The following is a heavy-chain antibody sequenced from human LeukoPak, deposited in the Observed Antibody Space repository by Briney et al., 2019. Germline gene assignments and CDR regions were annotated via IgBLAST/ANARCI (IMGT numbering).Heavy chain of an antibody. J-gene: IGHJ4*02. Sequence: SCKASGFTFTSYAMHWVRQAPGKGLEWVAVISYDGSNKYYADSVKGRFTISRDNSKNTLYLQMNSLRAEDTAVYYCARTPTTVTIYFDYWGQGTLVTVSS. CDR2: ISYDGSNK. V-gene: IGHV3-30-3*01. CDR3: ARTPTTVTIYFDY. D-gene: IGHD4-17*01. CDR1: GFTFTSYA.